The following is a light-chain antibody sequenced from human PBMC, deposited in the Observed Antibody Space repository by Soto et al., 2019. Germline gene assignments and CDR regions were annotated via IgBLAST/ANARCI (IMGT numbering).Light chain of an antibody. CDR3: QQYGSSPLT. CDR2: GAY. Sequence: EIVLTQSPGTLSLSPWERATLSCRASQSVSSSYLAWYQQKPGQAPRLLIYGAYRRATGIPDRFSGSGSGTDFTLTISRLEPEDFAVYYCQQYGSSPLTFGGGTKVEIK. CDR1: QSVSSSY. V-gene: IGKV3-20*01. J-gene: IGKJ4*01.